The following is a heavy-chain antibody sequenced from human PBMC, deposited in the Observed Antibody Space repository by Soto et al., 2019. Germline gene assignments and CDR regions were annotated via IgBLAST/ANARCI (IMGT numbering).Heavy chain of an antibody. Sequence: GGSLRLCCAASGFTFTYAMSWVRQAPGKGLEWVSAISGTGGRIYYADSVKGRFTISRDNSMNTLYLQMHSLRAEDTALYYCAREGSDSSGYYHFDYWGQGTLVTVSS. V-gene: IGHV3-23*01. D-gene: IGHD3-22*01. CDR1: GFTFTYA. CDR2: ISGTGGRI. J-gene: IGHJ4*02. CDR3: AREGSDSSGYYHFDY.